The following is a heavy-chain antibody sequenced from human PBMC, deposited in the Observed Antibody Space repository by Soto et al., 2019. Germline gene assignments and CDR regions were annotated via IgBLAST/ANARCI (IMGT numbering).Heavy chain of an antibody. CDR3: ARDMVVRGVYDAFDI. D-gene: IGHD3-10*01. V-gene: IGHV1-69*08. CDR1: GGTFSSYT. Sequence: QVRLVQSGAEVKKPGSSVKVSCKASGGTFSSYTISWVRQAPGQGLEWMGRIIPILGIANYAQKFQGRVTITADKSTSTAYMELSSLRSEDTAVYYCARDMVVRGVYDAFDIWGQGTMVTVSS. J-gene: IGHJ3*02. CDR2: IIPILGIA.